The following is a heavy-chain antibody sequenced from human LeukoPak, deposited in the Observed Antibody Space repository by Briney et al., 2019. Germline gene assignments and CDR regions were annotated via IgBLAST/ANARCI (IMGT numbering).Heavy chain of an antibody. D-gene: IGHD3-16*01. V-gene: IGHV3-23*01. CDR1: GLPFSRHG. Sequence: PGGPLSLSCAASGLPFSRHGMNWARQSPGKALEWVSGVSGSGGNTYYADSGKGRFSISRDKSKNTLYLQMNSLRAEDTAVYYCAKDDNYIRFLSWGQGTLVTVSS. CDR2: VSGSGGNT. CDR3: AKDDNYIRFLS. J-gene: IGHJ5*02.